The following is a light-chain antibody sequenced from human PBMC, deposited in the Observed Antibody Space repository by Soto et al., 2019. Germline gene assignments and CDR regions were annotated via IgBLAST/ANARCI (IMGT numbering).Light chain of an antibody. Sequence: QSALTQPASVSGSPGQSITISCTGTSSDVGRYNYVSWYQQHPAKAPKLLIYDVSDRPSGVSSRFSGSKSGNTASLTISGLQAEDEADYYCSSYTSSSLYVFGTGTQLTVL. V-gene: IGLV2-14*03. J-gene: IGLJ1*01. CDR1: SSDVGRYNY. CDR3: SSYTSSSLYV. CDR2: DVS.